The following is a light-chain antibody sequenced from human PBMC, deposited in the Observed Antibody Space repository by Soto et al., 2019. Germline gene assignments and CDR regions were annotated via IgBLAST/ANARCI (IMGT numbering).Light chain of an antibody. CDR2: DVS. J-gene: IGLJ2*01. CDR1: SSDVGGYNY. Sequence: QSALTQPASVSGSHGQSSTLSCTGTSSDVGGYNYVSWYQQHPGKAPKLMIYDVSNRPSGVSNRFSGSKSGNTASLTISGLQAEDEADYYCSSYTSSSTLDVVFGGGTKLTVL. V-gene: IGLV2-14*01. CDR3: SSYTSSSTLDVV.